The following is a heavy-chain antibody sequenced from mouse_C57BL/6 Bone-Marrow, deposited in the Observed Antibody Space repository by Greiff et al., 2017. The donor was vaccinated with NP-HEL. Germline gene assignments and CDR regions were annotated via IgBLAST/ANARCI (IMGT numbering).Heavy chain of an antibody. V-gene: IGHV5-12*01. CDR1: GFTFSDYY. CDR2: ISNGGGST. CDR3: ARGRPPYAMDY. J-gene: IGHJ4*01. Sequence: EVKLMESGGGLVQPGGSLKLSCAASGFTFSDYYMYWVRQTPEKRLEWVAYISNGGGSTYYPDTVKGRFTISRDNAKNTLYLQMSRLKSEDTAMYYCARGRPPYAMDYWGQGTSVTVSS.